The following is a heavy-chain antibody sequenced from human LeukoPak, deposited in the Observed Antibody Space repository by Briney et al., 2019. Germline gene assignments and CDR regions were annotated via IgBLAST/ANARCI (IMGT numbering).Heavy chain of an antibody. D-gene: IGHD2-15*01. CDR1: GGSISSYY. Sequence: SETLSLTCTVSGGSISSYYWSWIRQPPGEGLEWIGYIYTSESTNYNPSLKSRVTISVDTSKNQFSLKLSSVTAADTAVYYCARHSGGYYYYYYYMDVWGKGTTVTVSS. CDR3: ARHSGGYYYYYYYMDV. J-gene: IGHJ6*03. V-gene: IGHV4-4*09. CDR2: IYTSEST.